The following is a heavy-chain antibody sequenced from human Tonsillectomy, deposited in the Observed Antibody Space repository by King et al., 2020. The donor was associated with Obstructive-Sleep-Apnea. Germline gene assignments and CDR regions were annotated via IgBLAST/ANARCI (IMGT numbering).Heavy chain of an antibody. CDR3: AKDYSSWYNYYAMDV. D-gene: IGHD6-13*01. J-gene: IGHJ6*02. Sequence: VQLVESGGGVVQPGGSLRLSCAASGFTFRSYGMNWVRQAPGKGLEWVAFMKHDEGDKNCADSVRGRFPISRDNSKNTLFLQMSSLRAEDTAVYYCAKDYSSWYNYYAMDVWGQGTTVIVSS. CDR2: MKHDEGDK. V-gene: IGHV3-30*02. CDR1: GFTFRSYG.